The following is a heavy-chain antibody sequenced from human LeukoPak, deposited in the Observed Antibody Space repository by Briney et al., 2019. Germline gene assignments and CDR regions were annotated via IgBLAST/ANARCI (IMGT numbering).Heavy chain of an antibody. CDR1: GYTFTSYD. Sequence: ASVKVSCKASGYTFTSYDINWVRQATGQGLEWMGWMNPNSGNTGYAQKFQGRVTITRNTSISTAYMELSSLRSEDTAVYYCAREGNIYCSSTSCAGPYYYMDVWGKGTTVTVSS. CDR2: MNPNSGNT. CDR3: AREGNIYCSSTSCAGPYYYMDV. V-gene: IGHV1-8*03. J-gene: IGHJ6*03. D-gene: IGHD2-2*01.